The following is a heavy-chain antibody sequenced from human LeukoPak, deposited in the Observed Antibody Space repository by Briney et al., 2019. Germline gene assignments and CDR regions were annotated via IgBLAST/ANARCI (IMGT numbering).Heavy chain of an antibody. CDR2: IYYSGST. CDR1: GGSFSGYY. Sequence: PSETLSLTCAVYGGSFSGYYWSWIRQPPGKGLEWIGYIYYSGSTYYNPSLKSRVTISVDTSKNQFSLKLSSVTAADTAVYYCAGEVYYYDSSGFSNWGQGTLVTVSS. V-gene: IGHV4-59*12. D-gene: IGHD3-22*01. CDR3: AGEVYYYDSSGFSN. J-gene: IGHJ4*02.